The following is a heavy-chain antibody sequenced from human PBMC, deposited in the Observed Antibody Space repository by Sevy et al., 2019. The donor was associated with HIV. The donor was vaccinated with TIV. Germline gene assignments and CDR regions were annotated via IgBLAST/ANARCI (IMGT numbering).Heavy chain of an antibody. CDR1: GASVSAANDY. D-gene: IGHD3-9*01. CDR3: ARDQYYDIGTGLYAMDV. J-gene: IGHJ6*02. CDR2: VYYFGST. V-gene: IGHV4-61*01. Sequence: SETLSLTCSVSGASVSAANDYWSWIRQPPGKGLEWIGNVYYFGSTNYNPSLKSRVTISLDTSKKQFSLKLSSVTAADTAVYYCARDQYYDIGTGLYAMDVWDQGTTVTVSS.